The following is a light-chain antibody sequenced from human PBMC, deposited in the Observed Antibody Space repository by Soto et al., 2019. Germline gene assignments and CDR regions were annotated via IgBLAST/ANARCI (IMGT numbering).Light chain of an antibody. CDR3: QQYNSYSNT. CDR1: QSISSW. Sequence: DIQMTQSPSTLSASVGDRVTITCRASQSISSWLAWYQQKPGKAPKLLIYKASSLESGVPPRFSGSGSGTEFTLTISSLQPDDFATDYCQQYNSYSNTFGQGTKLEIK. V-gene: IGKV1-5*03. CDR2: KAS. J-gene: IGKJ2*01.